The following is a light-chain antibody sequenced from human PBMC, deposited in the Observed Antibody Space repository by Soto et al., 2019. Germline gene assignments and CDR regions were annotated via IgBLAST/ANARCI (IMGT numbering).Light chain of an antibody. CDR1: QTINNN. CDR2: AAY. V-gene: IGKV3-15*01. Sequence: IIMTQSPATLSVSPGERATLSCRASQTINNNLAWYQQKPGQAPRLLLFAAYARATGVPARFSGGGSGTDLTLTISSLQSEDSAFYYCQHYNNWPLTFGQGTRLEIQ. CDR3: QHYNNWPLT. J-gene: IGKJ5*01.